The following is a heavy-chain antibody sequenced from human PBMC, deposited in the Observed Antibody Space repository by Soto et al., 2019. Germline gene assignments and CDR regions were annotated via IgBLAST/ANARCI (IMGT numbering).Heavy chain of an antibody. CDR1: GYTFTRSG. D-gene: IGHD5-12*01. CDR3: AREGVAPYYYYGMDV. Sequence: QVQLVQSGAEVKKPGASVKVSCKASGYTFTRSGISWVRQAPGQGPEWMGWISSYNGDTNYAQTFQGRVTMTTATSTSTAYMDLRSLRSDDTAVYYCAREGVAPYYYYGMDVWGQGTPVTVSS. J-gene: IGHJ6*02. CDR2: ISSYNGDT. V-gene: IGHV1-18*01.